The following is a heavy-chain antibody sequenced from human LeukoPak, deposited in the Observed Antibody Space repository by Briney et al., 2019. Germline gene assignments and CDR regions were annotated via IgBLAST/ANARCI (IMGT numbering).Heavy chain of an antibody. CDR3: AKTRRIAAAGASAFDI. V-gene: IGHV1-2*02. CDR2: INPNSGGT. Sequence: GASVKVSCKASGYTFTGYYMHWVRQAPGQGLEWMGWINPNSGGTNYAQKFQGRVTMTRDTSISTAYMELSRLRSDDTAVYYCAKTRRIAAAGASAFDIWGQGTMVTVSS. D-gene: IGHD6-13*01. J-gene: IGHJ3*02. CDR1: GYTFTGYY.